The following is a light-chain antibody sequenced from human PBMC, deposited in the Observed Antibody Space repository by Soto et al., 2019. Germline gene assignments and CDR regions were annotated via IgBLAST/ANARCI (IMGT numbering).Light chain of an antibody. CDR2: GAS. J-gene: IGKJ4*01. CDR3: QQYNNWPLT. V-gene: IGKV3-15*01. Sequence: EVVLTQSPATLSLSPGDRAALSCKASQSVHNFLAWYQQKPGQAPRLLIYGASTRATGMPARFSGSGSGTEFTLTISSLQSEDFAVYYCQQYNNWPLTFGGGTKVDIK. CDR1: QSVHNF.